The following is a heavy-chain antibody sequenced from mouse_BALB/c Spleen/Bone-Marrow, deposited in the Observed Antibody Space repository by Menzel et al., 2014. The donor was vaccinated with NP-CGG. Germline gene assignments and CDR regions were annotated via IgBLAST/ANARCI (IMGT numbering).Heavy chain of an antibody. J-gene: IGHJ2*01. CDR3: ARRGWLLLYYFDY. V-gene: IGHV1-9*01. Sequence: VQLQESGAEPMKPGASVKISCKATGYTFSSYWIEWVKQRPGHGLEWIGEILPGSGSTNYNEKFKGKATFTADTSSNTAYMQLSSLTSEDSAVYYCARRGWLLLYYFDYRGQGTTLTVSS. CDR2: ILPGSGST. CDR1: GYTFSSYW. D-gene: IGHD2-3*01.